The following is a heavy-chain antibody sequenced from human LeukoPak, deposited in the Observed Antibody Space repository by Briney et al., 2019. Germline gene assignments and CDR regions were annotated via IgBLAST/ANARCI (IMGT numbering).Heavy chain of an antibody. V-gene: IGHV3-7*01. CDR3: AKGAYSSSSVGGAFDI. J-gene: IGHJ3*02. Sequence: GGCLRLSCAASGFTFNKYWMSWVRQAAGKGREWVGNIKQDESEKYYVDSVKGRFTISRDNAKNSLYLQMNSLRAEDTAVYYCAKGAYSSSSVGGAFDIWGQGTMVTVSS. D-gene: IGHD6-6*01. CDR1: GFTFNKYW. CDR2: IKQDESEK.